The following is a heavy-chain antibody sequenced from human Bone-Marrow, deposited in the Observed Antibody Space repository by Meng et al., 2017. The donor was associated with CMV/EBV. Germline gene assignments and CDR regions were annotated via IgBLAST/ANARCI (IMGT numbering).Heavy chain of an antibody. CDR1: GFTFDDYG. V-gene: IGHV3-23*01. CDR2: ISGSGGST. J-gene: IGHJ4*02. CDR3: AKDSEAMLSGEQQLTH. Sequence: GESLKISCAASGFTFDDYGMSWVRQAPGKGLEWVSAISGSGGSTYYADSVKGRFTISRDNSKNTLYLQMNSLRAEDTAVYYCAKDSEAMLSGEQQLTHWGQGTLVTVSS. D-gene: IGHD6-13*01.